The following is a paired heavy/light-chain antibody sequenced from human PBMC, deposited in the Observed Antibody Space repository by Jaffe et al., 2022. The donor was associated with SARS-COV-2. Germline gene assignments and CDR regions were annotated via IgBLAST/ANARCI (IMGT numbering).Light chain of an antibody. Sequence: QSVLTQPPSVSGAPGQRVTISCTGSSSNIGAGYDVHWYQQLPGTAPKLLIYGNSNRPSGVPDRFSGSKSGTSASLAISGLQAEDEADYYCQSYDSSLSGSVFGGGTKLTVL. CDR2: GNS. CDR3: QSYDSSLSGSV. V-gene: IGLV1-40*01. CDR1: SSNIGAGYD. J-gene: IGLJ3*02.
Heavy chain of an antibody. J-gene: IGHJ5*02. D-gene: IGHD3-10*01. CDR3: ASQLPLWFGEPMGWFDP. CDR2: IKQDGSEK. CDR1: GFTFSSYW. V-gene: IGHV3-7*01. Sequence: EVQLVESGGGLVQPGGSLRLSCAASGFTFSSYWMSWVRQAPGKGLEWVANIKQDGSEKYYVDSVKGRFTISRDNAKNSLYLQMNSLRAEDTAVYYCASQLPLWFGEPMGWFDPWGQGTLVTVSS.